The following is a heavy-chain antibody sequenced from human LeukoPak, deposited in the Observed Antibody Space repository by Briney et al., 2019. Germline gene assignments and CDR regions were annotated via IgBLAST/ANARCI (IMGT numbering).Heavy chain of an antibody. V-gene: IGHV1-2*02. Sequence: ASVKVSCKASGYTLTGYYMHWVRQAPGQGLEWMGWINPNSGGTNYAQKFQGRVIMTRDTSISTAYMELSRLRSDDTAVYYCASLITIFGVVIEEAFDIWGQGTMVTVSS. CDR3: ASLITIFGVVIEEAFDI. J-gene: IGHJ3*02. CDR1: GYTLTGYY. D-gene: IGHD3-3*01. CDR2: INPNSGGT.